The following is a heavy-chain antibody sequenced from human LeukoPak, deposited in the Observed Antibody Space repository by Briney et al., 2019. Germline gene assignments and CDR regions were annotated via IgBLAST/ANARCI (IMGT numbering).Heavy chain of an antibody. CDR1: GGSISSYY. CDR3: ARDRLVWTARAFDS. D-gene: IGHD2-21*01. CDR2: IYYSGST. J-gene: IGHJ3*02. V-gene: IGHV4-59*01. Sequence: SETLSLTCTVSGGSISSYYWSWIRQPPGKGLEWVGYIYYSGSTNYNPTLKSRVTISVDTSKNQFSLKLSSVTAADTAVYCCARDRLVWTARAFDSWGQGTMVTVSS.